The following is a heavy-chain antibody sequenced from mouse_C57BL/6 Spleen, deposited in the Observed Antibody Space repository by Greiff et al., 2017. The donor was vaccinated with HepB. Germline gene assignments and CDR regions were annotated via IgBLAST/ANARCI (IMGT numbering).Heavy chain of an antibody. V-gene: IGHV1-26*01. CDR1: GYTFTDYY. CDR3: ARWGNYLDYFDY. Sequence: EVQLQQSGPELVKPGASVKISCKASGYTFTDYYMNWVKQSHGKSLEWIGDINPNNGGTSYNQKFKGKATLTVDKSSSTAYMELRSLTSEDSAVYYCARWGNYLDYFDYWGQGTTLTVSS. J-gene: IGHJ2*01. D-gene: IGHD2-1*01. CDR2: INPNNGGT.